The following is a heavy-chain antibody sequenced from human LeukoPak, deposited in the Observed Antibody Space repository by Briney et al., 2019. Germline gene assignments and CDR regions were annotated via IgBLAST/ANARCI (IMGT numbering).Heavy chain of an antibody. CDR2: INPNTGGA. V-gene: IGHV1-2*02. CDR1: GYTFTGYC. Sequence: ASVKVSCKASGYTFTGYCIHWVRQAPGQGLECMGWINPNTGGANYVQKFQGRVTMTRDTSISTAYMELSRLTSDDTAVYYCARVARGRDNSGYYWSWFDPWGQGTLVTVSS. CDR3: ARVARGRDNSGYYWSWFDP. J-gene: IGHJ5*02. D-gene: IGHD3-22*01.